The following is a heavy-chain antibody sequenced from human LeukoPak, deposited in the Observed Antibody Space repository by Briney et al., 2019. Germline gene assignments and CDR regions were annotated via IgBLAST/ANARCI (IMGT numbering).Heavy chain of an antibody. Sequence: SVKVSCKASGGTFSSYAISWVRRAPGQGLEWMGGIIPIVGTANYAQKFQGRGTITTDESTSTAYMEMSSLRSEDTAVYYCAIGGYYDSSGYYYRWFDPWGQGTLVTVSS. J-gene: IGHJ5*02. CDR3: AIGGYYDSSGYYYRWFDP. D-gene: IGHD3-22*01. CDR2: IIPIVGTA. CDR1: GGTFSSYA. V-gene: IGHV1-69*05.